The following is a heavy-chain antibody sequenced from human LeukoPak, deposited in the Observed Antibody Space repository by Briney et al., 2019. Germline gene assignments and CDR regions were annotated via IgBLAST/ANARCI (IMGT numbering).Heavy chain of an antibody. V-gene: IGHV3-30*04. Sequence: GGSLRLSCAASGFTFSNNAMHWVRQAPGKGLEWVAVITHDGNHKYNADSVKGRFTISRDNSKNTVYLQMNSLRAEDTAVYYCARDENDDYLGGLDYWGQGALVTVSS. D-gene: IGHD3-16*01. CDR3: ARDENDDYLGGLDY. CDR1: GFTFSNNA. J-gene: IGHJ4*02. CDR2: ITHDGNHK.